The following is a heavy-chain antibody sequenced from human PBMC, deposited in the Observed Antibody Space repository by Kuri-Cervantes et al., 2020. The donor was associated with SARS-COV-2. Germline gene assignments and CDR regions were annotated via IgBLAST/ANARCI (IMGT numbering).Heavy chain of an antibody. Sequence: GESLKISCVASGFNFSTTVMHWVRQAPGKGLEWVTFISSDGKNKKCMASGKGRFTTSRDNSKNTLYLQMNSLRAADTAVYYCARGSSSGWYRSKPRAFDIWGQGTMVTVSS. CDR2: ISSDGKNK. CDR3: ARGSSSGWYRSKPRAFDI. V-gene: IGHV3-30*03. D-gene: IGHD6-19*01. J-gene: IGHJ3*02. CDR1: GFNFSTTV.